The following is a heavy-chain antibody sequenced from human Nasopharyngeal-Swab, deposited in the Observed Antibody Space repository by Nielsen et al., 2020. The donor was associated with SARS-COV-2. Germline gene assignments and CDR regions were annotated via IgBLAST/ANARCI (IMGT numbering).Heavy chain of an antibody. CDR1: GGTFSSYA. Sequence: SVKVSCKASGGTFSSYAISWVRQAPGQGLEWIGRIIPILGIANYAQKFQGRVTITADKSTSTAYMELSSLRSEDTAVYYCAREGGTRDGFDPWGQGTLVTVSS. CDR3: AREGGTRDGFDP. CDR2: IIPILGIA. J-gene: IGHJ5*02. V-gene: IGHV1-69*04. D-gene: IGHD2-15*01.